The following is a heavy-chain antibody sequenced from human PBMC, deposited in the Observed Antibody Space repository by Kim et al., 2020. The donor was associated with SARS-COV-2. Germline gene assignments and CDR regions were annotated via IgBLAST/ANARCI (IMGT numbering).Heavy chain of an antibody. CDR2: IYYSGST. CDR3: ARSLLLWFGEPGGWFDP. CDR1: GGSISSSSYY. Sequence: SETLSLTCTVSGGSISSSSYYWDWIRQPPGKGLEWIGSIYYSGSTYYNPSLKSRVTISVDTSKNQFSLKLSSVTAADTAVYYCARSLLLWFGEPGGWFDPWGQGTLVTVSS. D-gene: IGHD3-10*01. J-gene: IGHJ5*02. V-gene: IGHV4-39*01.